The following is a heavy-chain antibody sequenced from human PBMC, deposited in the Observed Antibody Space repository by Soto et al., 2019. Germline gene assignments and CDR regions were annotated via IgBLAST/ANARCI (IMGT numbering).Heavy chain of an antibody. J-gene: IGHJ6*02. V-gene: IGHV1-69*06. D-gene: IGHD1-26*01. Sequence: GASVKVSCKASGGTFSSYAISWVRQAPGQGLEWMGGIIPIFGTANYAQKFQGRVTITADKSTSTAYMELSSLRSEDTAVYYCARPLMGATTARKDGGYYYYGMDVWGQGTTVTVSS. CDR1: GGTFSSYA. CDR3: ARPLMGATTARKDGGYYYYGMDV. CDR2: IIPIFGTA.